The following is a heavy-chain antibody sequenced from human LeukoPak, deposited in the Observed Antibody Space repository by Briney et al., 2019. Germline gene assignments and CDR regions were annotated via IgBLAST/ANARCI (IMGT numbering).Heavy chain of an antibody. CDR1: GYTFTSYG. J-gene: IGHJ5*02. CDR3: ARVNIVVVPAKNWFDP. CDR2: ISAYNGNT. Sequence: ASVKVSCKASGYTFTSYGISWVRQAPGQGLEWMGWISAYNGNTNYAQKLQGRVTMTTDTSTSTAYMELRSLRSDDTAVYYCARVNIVVVPAKNWFDPWSQGTLVTVSS. D-gene: IGHD2-2*01. V-gene: IGHV1-18*04.